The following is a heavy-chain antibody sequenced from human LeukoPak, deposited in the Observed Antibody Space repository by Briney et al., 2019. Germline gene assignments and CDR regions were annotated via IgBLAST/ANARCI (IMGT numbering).Heavy chain of an antibody. CDR1: GGSISSGGYS. J-gene: IGHJ4*02. V-gene: IGHV4-30-4*07. CDR2: IYYSGST. D-gene: IGHD3-22*01. Sequence: PSETLSLTCAVSGGSISSGGYSWSWIRQPPGKGLEWIGYIYYSGSTYYNPSLKSRVTISVDTSKNQFSLKLSSVTAADTAVYYCARGVRFSPPKGWGQGTLVTVSS. CDR3: ARGVRFSPPKG.